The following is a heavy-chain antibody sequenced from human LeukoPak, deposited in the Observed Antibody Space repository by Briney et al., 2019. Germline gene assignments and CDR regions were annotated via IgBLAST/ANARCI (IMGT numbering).Heavy chain of an antibody. CDR1: GYTFTNYY. D-gene: IGHD3-22*01. J-gene: IGHJ4*02. Sequence: ASVKVSCKASGYTFTNYYMHWVRQAPGQGLEWMGWINPNSGGTNYAQKFQGRVTLTRDTSISAAYMELSRLRSDDTAVYYCARVKTMIVVVTLFDSWGQGTLVTVSS. CDR2: INPNSGGT. CDR3: ARVKTMIVVVTLFDS. V-gene: IGHV1-2*02.